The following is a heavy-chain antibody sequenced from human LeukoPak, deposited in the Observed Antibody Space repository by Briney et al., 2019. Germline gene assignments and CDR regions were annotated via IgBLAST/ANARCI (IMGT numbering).Heavy chain of an antibody. D-gene: IGHD3-22*01. J-gene: IGHJ4*02. V-gene: IGHV1-69*01. CDR1: GGTFSSYA. CDR3: ARSPLGWGIVVVMIGYYFDY. CDR2: IIPIFGTA. Sequence: GSSVKVSCKASGGTFSSYAISWVRQAPGQGLEWMGGIIPIFGTANYAQKFQGRVTITADESTSTAYMELSSLRSEDTAVYYCARSPLGWGIVVVMIGYYFDYWGQGTLVTVSS.